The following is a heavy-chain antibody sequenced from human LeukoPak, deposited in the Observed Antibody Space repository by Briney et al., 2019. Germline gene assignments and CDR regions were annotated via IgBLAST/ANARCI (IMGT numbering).Heavy chain of an antibody. V-gene: IGHV3-21*01. D-gene: IGHD2-15*01. CDR3: ARVPVAARGYFDY. CDR2: ISSSSSYI. CDR1: GFTFSSYS. J-gene: IGHJ4*02. Sequence: GGSLRLPCAASGFTFSSYSMNWVRQAPGKGLEWVSSISSSSSYIYYADSVKGRFTISRDNAKNSLYLQMNSLRAEDTAVYYCARVPVAARGYFDYWGQGTLVTVSS.